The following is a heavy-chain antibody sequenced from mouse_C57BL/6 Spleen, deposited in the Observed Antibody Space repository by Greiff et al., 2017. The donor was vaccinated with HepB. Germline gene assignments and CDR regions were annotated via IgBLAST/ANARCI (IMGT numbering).Heavy chain of an antibody. D-gene: IGHD2-4*01. CDR3: ARGGLRGAMDY. CDR1: GFTFSDYY. J-gene: IGHJ4*01. Sequence: EVQLVESEGGLVQPGSSMKLSCTASGFTFSDYYMAWVRQVPEKGLEWVANINYDGSSTYYLDSLKSRFIISRDNAKNILYLQMSSLKSEDTATYYCARGGLRGAMDYWGQGTSVTVSS. V-gene: IGHV5-16*01. CDR2: INYDGSST.